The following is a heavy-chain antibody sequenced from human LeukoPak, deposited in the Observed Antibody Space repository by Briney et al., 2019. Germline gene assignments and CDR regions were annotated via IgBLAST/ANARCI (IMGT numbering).Heavy chain of an antibody. V-gene: IGHV3-30*02. D-gene: IGHD3-9*01. J-gene: IGHJ4*02. Sequence: GGSLRLSCAASGFIFSSYGMHWVRQAPGKGLEWVAYIRHDGNIEDYAESVKGRFIISRDNSKSTLYLQMNSLRIEDTAVFYCAKKAPGDWVPLDSWGQGTLVTVSS. CDR1: GFIFSSYG. CDR3: AKKAPGDWVPLDS. CDR2: IRHDGNIE.